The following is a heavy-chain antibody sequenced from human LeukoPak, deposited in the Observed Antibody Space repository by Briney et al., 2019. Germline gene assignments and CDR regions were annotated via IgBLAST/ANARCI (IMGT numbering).Heavy chain of an antibody. CDR3: ARGEQDMATMSIDY. Sequence: GGSLRLSCAASGLTLSTYAMNWVRQAPGKGLEWVSYSSSGSSTIYYADSVKSRFTISRDNAKNSLYLQMHSLRAEDTAVYYCARGEQDMATMSIDYWGQGALVTVSS. CDR1: GLTLSTYA. D-gene: IGHD5-24*01. CDR2: SSSGSSTI. V-gene: IGHV3-48*04. J-gene: IGHJ4*02.